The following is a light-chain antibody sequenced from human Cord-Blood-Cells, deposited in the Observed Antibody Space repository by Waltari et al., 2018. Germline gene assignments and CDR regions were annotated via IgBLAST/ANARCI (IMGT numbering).Light chain of an antibody. Sequence: DIQKTQSPSSLSASVGDRVTITCRASQSISSYLNWYQQKPGKAPKLLIYAASSLQSGVPSRFSGSGSGTDFTLTISSLQPEDFATYYCQQSYSRTFGQGTKLEIK. J-gene: IGKJ2*01. CDR3: QQSYSRT. V-gene: IGKV1-39*01. CDR1: QSISSY. CDR2: AAS.